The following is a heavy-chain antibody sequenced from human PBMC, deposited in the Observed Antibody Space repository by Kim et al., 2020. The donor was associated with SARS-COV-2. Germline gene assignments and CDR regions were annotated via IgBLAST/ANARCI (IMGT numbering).Heavy chain of an antibody. CDR3: ARDMLLWFGELPGHYGLDL. V-gene: IGHV3-53*01. Sequence: GGSLRLSCAASGFTVSSNFMSWVRQAPGKGLEWVSITYSGDETYYADSVKGRFTISRDNSKNTLYLQMNSLRAEDTAVYYCARDMLLWFGELPGHYGLDLWAQGNTVTVSS. D-gene: IGHD3-10*01. CDR1: GFTVSSNF. CDR2: TYSGDET. J-gene: IGHJ6*02.